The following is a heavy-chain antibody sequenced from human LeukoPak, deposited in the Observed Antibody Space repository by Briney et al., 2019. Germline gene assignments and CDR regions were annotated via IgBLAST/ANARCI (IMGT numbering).Heavy chain of an antibody. D-gene: IGHD2-15*01. J-gene: IGHJ5*01. CDR2: ISSSSSYI. CDR3: ARGALDAATPFDS. Sequence: PGGSQRLSCAASGFTFSSYDMTWVRQAPGKGLEWVSSISSSSSYIYYADSLKGRFTISRDNAKKSVYLQMNSLRAEDTAVYYCARGALDAATPFDSWGQGTLVTVSS. V-gene: IGHV3-21*01. CDR1: GFTFSSYD.